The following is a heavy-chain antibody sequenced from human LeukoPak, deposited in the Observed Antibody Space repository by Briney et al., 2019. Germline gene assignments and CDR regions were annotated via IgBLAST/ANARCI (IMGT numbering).Heavy chain of an antibody. V-gene: IGHV3-11*01. D-gene: IGHD5-24*01. CDR1: GFTFSDYY. Sequence: GGSLRLSCAASGFTFSDYYMSGIREAPGKGLEGVSYISSSGSPIYYAHSVKGRFTISRDNATNSLYLQMTSLRAEDTAVYYCAMPRRDRYNSDAFDIWGQRTLVTVSS. CDR2: ISSSGSPI. CDR3: AMPRRDRYNSDAFDI. J-gene: IGHJ3*02.